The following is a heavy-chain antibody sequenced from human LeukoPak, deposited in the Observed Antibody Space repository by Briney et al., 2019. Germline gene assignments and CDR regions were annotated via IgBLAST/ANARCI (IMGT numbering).Heavy chain of an antibody. CDR3: ARVQRPDYSNPWYFDY. CDR2: ISSSSSYI. J-gene: IGHJ4*02. V-gene: IGHV3-21*01. Sequence: PGGSLRLSCAASGFTFSSYAMSWVRQAPGKGLEWVSSISSSSSYIYYADSVKGRFTISRDNAKNSLYLQMNSLRAEDTAVYYCARVQRPDYSNPWYFDYWGQGTLVTVSS. CDR1: GFTFSSYA. D-gene: IGHD4-11*01.